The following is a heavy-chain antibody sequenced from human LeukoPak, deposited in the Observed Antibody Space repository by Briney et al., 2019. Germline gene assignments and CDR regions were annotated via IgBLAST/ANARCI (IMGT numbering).Heavy chain of an antibody. CDR3: ARGGPKNWFDP. V-gene: IGHV4-34*01. Sequence: SETLSLTCAVYGGSFSGYYRSWIRQPPGKGLEWIGEINHSGSTNYNPSLKSRVTISVDTSKNQFSLKLSSVTAADTAVYYCARGGPKNWFDPWGQGTLVTVSS. CDR2: INHSGST. J-gene: IGHJ5*02. CDR1: GGSFSGYY.